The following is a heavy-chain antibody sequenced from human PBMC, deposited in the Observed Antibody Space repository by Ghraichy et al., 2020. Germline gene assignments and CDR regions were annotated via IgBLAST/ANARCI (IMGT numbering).Heavy chain of an antibody. CDR3: TRHYDILTGYYYYFDY. J-gene: IGHJ4*02. CDR2: IRSKANSYAT. CDR1: GFTFSGSA. D-gene: IGHD3-9*01. V-gene: IGHV3-73*01. Sequence: GGSLRLSCAASGFTFSGSAMHWVRQASGKGLEWVGRIRSKANSYATAYAASVKGRFTISRDDSKNTAYLQMNSLKTEDTAVYYCTRHYDILTGYYYYFDYWGQGTLVTVSS.